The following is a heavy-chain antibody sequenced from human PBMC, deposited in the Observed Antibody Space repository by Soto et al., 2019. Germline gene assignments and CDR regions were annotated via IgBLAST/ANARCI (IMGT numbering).Heavy chain of an antibody. CDR1: GDSVSSGSYY. CDR3: ARVNGGPYYFDR. J-gene: IGHJ4*02. V-gene: IGHV4-61*01. D-gene: IGHD2-8*01. CDR2: IYDSVFYRGST. Sequence: SSGAPVLTCSVSGDSVSSGSYYWSWIRQPPGRGLQWIGYIYDSVFYRGSTNYNPSLKSRVTMSVDTSKNQFSLKLNSVTAADTAVYYCARVNGGPYYFDRWGQGTVVTVSS.